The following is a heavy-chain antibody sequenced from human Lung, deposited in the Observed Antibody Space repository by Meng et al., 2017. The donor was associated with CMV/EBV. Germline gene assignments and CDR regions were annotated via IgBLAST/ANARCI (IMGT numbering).Heavy chain of an antibody. CDR3: ARVGQWLPIDY. D-gene: IGHD6-19*01. CDR1: GGSISSINC. V-gene: IGHV4-4*02. J-gene: IGHJ4*02. CDR2: LYHSGST. Sequence: VKLQEAGPGLVQPSGIAACSFAGSGGSISSINCWSWVRQPPGKGLEWIVALYHSGSTNYNPSLKSRVTISVDKSKNQFSLNLRSVTAADTAVYYCARVGQWLPIDYWGQGTLVTVSS.